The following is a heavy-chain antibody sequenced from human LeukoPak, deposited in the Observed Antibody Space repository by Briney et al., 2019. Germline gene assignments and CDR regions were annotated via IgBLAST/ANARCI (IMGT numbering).Heavy chain of an antibody. D-gene: IGHD5-12*01. Sequence: PSETLSLTCTVSGGSISSYYWSWIRQPPGKGLEWIGYIYYSGSTNYNPSLKSRVTISVDTSKNQFSLRLNSVTTADTAVYYCARGTIVARPNWFDPWGQGTLVTVSS. CDR1: GGSISSYY. J-gene: IGHJ5*02. CDR2: IYYSGST. CDR3: ARGTIVARPNWFDP. V-gene: IGHV4-59*01.